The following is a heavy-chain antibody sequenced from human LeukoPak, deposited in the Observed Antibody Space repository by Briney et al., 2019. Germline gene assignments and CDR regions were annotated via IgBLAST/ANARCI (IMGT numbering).Heavy chain of an antibody. J-gene: IGHJ4*02. CDR2: ISGSGGST. CDR3: AKDQGVRELTFFDY. CDR1: GFTFSNYA. D-gene: IGHD3-10*01. Sequence: GGSLRLSCAASGFTFSNYAMSWVRQAPGKGLEWVSAISGSGGSTYYADSVKGRFTISRDNSKNTLYLQMNSLRAEDTAVYYCAKDQGVRELTFFDYWGQGTLVTVSS. V-gene: IGHV3-23*01.